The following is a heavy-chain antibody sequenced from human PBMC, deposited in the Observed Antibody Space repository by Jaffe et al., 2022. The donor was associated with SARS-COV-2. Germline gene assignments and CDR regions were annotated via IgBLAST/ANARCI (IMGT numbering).Heavy chain of an antibody. J-gene: IGHJ3*02. CDR1: GFTFSSYA. D-gene: IGHD6-19*01. CDR2: ISGSGGST. V-gene: IGHV3-23*01. CDR3: AKCTPRDKYSSGWYGAFDI. Sequence: EVQLLESGGGLVQPGGSLRLSCAASGFTFSSYAMSWVRQAPGKGLEWVSAISGSGGSTYYADSVKGRFTISRDNSKNTLYLQMNSLRAEDTAVYYCAKCTPRDKYSSGWYGAFDIWGQGTMVTVSS.